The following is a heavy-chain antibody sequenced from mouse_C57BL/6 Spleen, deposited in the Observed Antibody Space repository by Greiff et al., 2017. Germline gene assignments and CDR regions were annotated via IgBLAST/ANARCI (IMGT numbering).Heavy chain of an antibody. CDR3: ARNWPLRNYLDY. J-gene: IGHJ2*01. V-gene: IGHV1-64*01. D-gene: IGHD1-1*01. CDR1: GYTFTSYW. CDR2: IHPNSGST. Sequence: QVQLQQPGAELVKPGASVKLSCKASGYTFTSYWMHWVKQRPGQGLEWIGMIHPNSGSTNYNEKFKSKATLTVDKSSSTAYMQLSSLTSEDSAVYYCARNWPLRNYLDYWGQGTTLTVSS.